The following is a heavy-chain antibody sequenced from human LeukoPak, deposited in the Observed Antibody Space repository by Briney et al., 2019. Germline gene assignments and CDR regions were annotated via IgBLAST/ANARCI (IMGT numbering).Heavy chain of an antibody. CDR3: ARADHYDFWSGYLNWFDP. V-gene: IGHV4-38-2*02. CDR1: GYSISSGYY. D-gene: IGHD3-3*01. Sequence: SETLSLTCTVSGYSISSGYYWGWIRQPPGKGLEWIGSIYHSGSTYYNPSLKSRVTISVDTSKNQFSLKLSSVTAADTAVYYCARADHYDFWSGYLNWFDPWGQGTLVTVSS. J-gene: IGHJ5*02. CDR2: IYHSGST.